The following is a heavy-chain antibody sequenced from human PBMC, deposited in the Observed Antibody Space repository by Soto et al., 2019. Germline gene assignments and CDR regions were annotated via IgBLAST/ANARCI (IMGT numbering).Heavy chain of an antibody. V-gene: IGHV4-31*02. CDR2: IYYSGST. CDR3: ARDQPTYCGGDCYHDAFDI. D-gene: IGHD2-21*02. Sequence: WIRQPPGKGLEWIGYIYYSGSTYYNPSLKSRVTISVDTSKNQFSLKLSSVTAADTAVYYCARDQPTYCGGDCYHDAFDIWGQGTMV. J-gene: IGHJ3*02.